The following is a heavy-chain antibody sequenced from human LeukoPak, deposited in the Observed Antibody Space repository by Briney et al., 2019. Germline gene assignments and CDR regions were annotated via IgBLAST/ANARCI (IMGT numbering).Heavy chain of an antibody. J-gene: IGHJ6*03. V-gene: IGHV1-69*05. D-gene: IGHD4-11*01. CDR1: GYTFTGYY. CDR2: IIPIFGTA. Sequence: EASVKVSCKASGYTFTGYYMHWVRQAPGQGLEWMGGIIPIFGTANYAQKFQGRVTITTDESTSTAYMELSSLRSEDTAVYYCARDQGYSNVNPYYYYYYMDVWGKGTTVTVSS. CDR3: ARDQGYSNVNPYYYYYYMDV.